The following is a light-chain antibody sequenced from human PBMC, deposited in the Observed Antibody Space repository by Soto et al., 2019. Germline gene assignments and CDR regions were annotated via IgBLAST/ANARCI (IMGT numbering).Light chain of an antibody. Sequence: EIVMTQSPATLSVSPGERATLYCRASQSVSSKLAWYQQKPGQAPRLLMFDASISATGIPARFSVSGSGTQFTLTISSLQSEDSTVYYCQQYNNWPLTFGGGTKVEIK. V-gene: IGKV3-15*01. CDR3: QQYNNWPLT. CDR1: QSVSSK. CDR2: DAS. J-gene: IGKJ4*01.